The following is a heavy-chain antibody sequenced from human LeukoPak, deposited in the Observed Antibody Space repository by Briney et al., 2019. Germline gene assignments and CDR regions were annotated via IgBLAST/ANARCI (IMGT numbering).Heavy chain of an antibody. J-gene: IGHJ4*02. V-gene: IGHV4-61*01. CDR1: GGSVSSGSYY. D-gene: IGHD3-10*01. CDR3: ARGDYSGGFGELLL. CDR2: IYYSGSI. Sequence: SETLSLTCTVSGGSVSSGSYYWSWIRQPPGKGLEWIGNIYYSGSINYNPSLKSRVTVSVDTSKNQFSLKLSSVTAADTAVYYCARGDYSGGFGELLLWGQGTLVTVSS.